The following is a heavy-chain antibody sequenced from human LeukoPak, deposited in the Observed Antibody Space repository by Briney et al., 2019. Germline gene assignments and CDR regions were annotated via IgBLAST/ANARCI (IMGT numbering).Heavy chain of an antibody. V-gene: IGHV3-9*01. CDR2: ISWNSGSI. CDR1: GFTFDDYA. CDR3: AKGYDILTGYSGEYNWFAP. D-gene: IGHD3-9*01. Sequence: GRSLRLSCAASGFTFDDYAMHWVRQAPGKGLECVSGISWNSGSIGYADSVKGRFTISRDNAKNSLYLQMNSLRAEDTALYYCAKGYDILTGYSGEYNWFAPWGQGTLVTVSS. J-gene: IGHJ5*02.